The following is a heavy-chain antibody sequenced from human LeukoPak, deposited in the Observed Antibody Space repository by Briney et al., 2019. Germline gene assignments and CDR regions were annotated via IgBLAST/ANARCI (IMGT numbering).Heavy chain of an antibody. Sequence: SETLSLTCTVSGGSINSYYWSWIQQPPGKGLEWIGYIYYSGSTNYNPSLKSRVTISVDTSKNQFSLKLSSVTAADTAVYYCARRAAAGGSDYWGQGTLVTVSS. CDR1: GGSINSYY. J-gene: IGHJ4*02. CDR3: ARRAAAGGSDY. V-gene: IGHV4-59*08. D-gene: IGHD6-13*01. CDR2: IYYSGST.